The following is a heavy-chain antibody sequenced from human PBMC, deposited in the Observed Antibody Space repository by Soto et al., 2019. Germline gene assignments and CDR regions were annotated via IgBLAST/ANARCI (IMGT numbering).Heavy chain of an antibody. V-gene: IGHV3-23*01. CDR3: AKGRGAVSGASHL. Sequence: ELQLLESGGGLVRPGGSLGLFCAASGFIFSSYAMSWVRQAPGKGLEWVSGISGGGFDTYYADSVTGRFTISRDNSKNTLYLQMNSLRVEDTAIYYCAKGRGAVSGASHLWGQGTLVTVSS. CDR2: ISGGGFDT. J-gene: IGHJ1*01. D-gene: IGHD6-19*01. CDR1: GFIFSSYA.